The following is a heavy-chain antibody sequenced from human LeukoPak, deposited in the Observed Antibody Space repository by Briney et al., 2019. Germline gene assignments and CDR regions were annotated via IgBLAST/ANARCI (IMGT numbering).Heavy chain of an antibody. CDR1: GFTFSISW. J-gene: IGHJ4*02. D-gene: IGHD3-9*01. CDR2: MKEDGSDE. V-gene: IGHV3-7*01. CDR3: ARGYDILTGYFPADFDY. Sequence: GGFVRLSCTASGFTFSISWMSWVRQAPGKGLEWVASMKEDGSDEHYVDSVAGRSSISRDNARNSVHVHMNSLRAEDKAVYYCARGYDILTGYFPADFDYWGQGTLVTVSS.